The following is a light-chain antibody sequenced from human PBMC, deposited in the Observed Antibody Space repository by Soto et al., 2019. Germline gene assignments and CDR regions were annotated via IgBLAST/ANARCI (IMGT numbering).Light chain of an antibody. CDR3: QSYDSSLSGGV. Sequence: QSVLTQPPSVSGAPGQRVTISCTGSSSNIGAGYDVHWYQQLPGTVPKLLIYGNSNRPSGVPDRFSGSKSGTSASLAITGLRAADEADYYCQSYDSSLSGGVFGGGTELTVL. J-gene: IGLJ3*02. CDR2: GNS. V-gene: IGLV1-40*01. CDR1: SSNIGAGYD.